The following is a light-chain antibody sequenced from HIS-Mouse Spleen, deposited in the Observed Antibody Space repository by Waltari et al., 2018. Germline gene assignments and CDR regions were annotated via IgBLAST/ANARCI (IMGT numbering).Light chain of an antibody. J-gene: IGLJ1*01. CDR1: SSDVGGSNY. Sequence: QSALTQPRSVSGSPGQSVTISCTGTSSDVGGSNYVSWYQQHPGKAPKLMIYDVSKRPSGVPDRFSGSKSGNTASLTISGLQAEDEADYHCCSYAGSYTYVFGTGTKVTVL. CDR2: DVS. CDR3: CSYAGSYTYV. V-gene: IGLV2-11*01.